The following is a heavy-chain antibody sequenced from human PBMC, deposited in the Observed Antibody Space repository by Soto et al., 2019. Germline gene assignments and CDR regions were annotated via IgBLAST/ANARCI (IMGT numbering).Heavy chain of an antibody. CDR3: ARDKSGDCSSTSCYTKGGMDV. J-gene: IGHJ6*02. CDR1: GYTFTSYY. CDR2: INPSGGST. Sequence: GASVKVSCKASGYTFTSYYMHWVRQAPGQGLGWMGIINPSGGSTSYAQKFQGRVTMTRDTSTSTVYMELSSLRSEDTAVYYCARDKSGDCSSTSCYTKGGMDVWGQGTTVTVSS. V-gene: IGHV1-46*01. D-gene: IGHD2-2*02.